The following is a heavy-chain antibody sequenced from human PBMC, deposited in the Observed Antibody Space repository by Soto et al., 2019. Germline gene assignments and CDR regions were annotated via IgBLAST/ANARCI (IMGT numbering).Heavy chain of an antibody. CDR3: ARHNYGSGSTYFDY. Sequence: SETLSLTCIVSGGSISSSSYYWGWIRQPPGKGLEWIGSIYYSGSTYYNPSLKSRVTISVDTSKNQFSLKLNSMTAADTAVYYCARHNYGSGSTYFDYWGQGTLVTVS. J-gene: IGHJ4*02. CDR1: GGSISSSSYY. CDR2: IYYSGST. V-gene: IGHV4-39*01. D-gene: IGHD3-10*01.